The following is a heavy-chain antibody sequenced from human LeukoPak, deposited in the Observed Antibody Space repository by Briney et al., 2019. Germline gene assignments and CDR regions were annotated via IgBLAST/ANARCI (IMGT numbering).Heavy chain of an antibody. Sequence: ASVKVSCKASGHTFTSYDINWVRQATGQGLEWMGWMNPNSGNTGYAQKFQGRVTLTRNTAISTAYMELSSLRSEDTAVYFCARVTGYDWESSYDYWGQGTLVTVSS. D-gene: IGHD5-12*01. V-gene: IGHV1-8*01. J-gene: IGHJ4*02. CDR2: MNPNSGNT. CDR3: ARVTGYDWESSYDY. CDR1: GHTFTSYD.